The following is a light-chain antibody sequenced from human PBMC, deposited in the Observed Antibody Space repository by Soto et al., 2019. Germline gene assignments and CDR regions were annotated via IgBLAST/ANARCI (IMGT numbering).Light chain of an antibody. Sequence: EIVLTQSPGTLSLSPGETATLSCRASQSVSSSYLAWYQQKPGQAPRLLIHDASHRAAGIPARFSASGTGTDFTLTISDVQPEDFAVYYCHQRQSWPRTFGQGTKVDIK. J-gene: IGKJ1*01. CDR1: QSVSSSY. CDR2: DAS. CDR3: HQRQSWPRT. V-gene: IGKV3D-20*02.